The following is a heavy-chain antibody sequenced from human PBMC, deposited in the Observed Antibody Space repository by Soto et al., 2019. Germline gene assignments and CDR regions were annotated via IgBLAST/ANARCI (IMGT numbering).Heavy chain of an antibody. J-gene: IGHJ4*02. D-gene: IGHD2-2*02. CDR2: IDAGNGNT. CDR3: ARGLNQLLYYFSVY. V-gene: IGHV1-3*01. CDR1: GYPFPSYA. Sequence: ASVTVSCKASGYPFPSYAMHWVRQAPGQRLEWMGWIDAGNGNTKYSQKFQGRVTFTRDTSASTVYMELSSLSSADSAVYYCARGLNQLLYYFSVYWGQGTLVTVSS.